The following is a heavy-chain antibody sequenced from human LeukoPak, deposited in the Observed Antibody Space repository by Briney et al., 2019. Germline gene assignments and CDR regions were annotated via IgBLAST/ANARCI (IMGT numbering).Heavy chain of an antibody. J-gene: IGHJ3*02. CDR3: GRPYSSGWRLGFHI. CDR1: GGYTGSHY. D-gene: IGHD6-19*01. V-gene: IGHV4-59*08. Sequence: SETLSLTCTVSGGYTGSHYWSWIRQPPGKGLEWIGCIYYSGSTNYNPSLKSRVTISVDTSKNQFSLKLSSVTAADTAVYYCGRPYSSGWRLGFHIWGQGTMVTVFS. CDR2: IYYSGST.